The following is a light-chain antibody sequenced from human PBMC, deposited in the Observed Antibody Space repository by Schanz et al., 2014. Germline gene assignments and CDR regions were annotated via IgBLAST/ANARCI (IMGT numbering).Light chain of an antibody. V-gene: IGKV1-5*01. Sequence: DIQMTQSPSTLSASVGARVTITCRARQSISSWLAWYQQKPGKAPKLLIYDASSLESGVPSRFSGSGSGTEFTLTISSLQPDDFATYYCQQYNSYSWTFGQGPKVEIK. CDR3: QQYNSYSWT. CDR1: QSISSW. CDR2: DAS. J-gene: IGKJ1*01.